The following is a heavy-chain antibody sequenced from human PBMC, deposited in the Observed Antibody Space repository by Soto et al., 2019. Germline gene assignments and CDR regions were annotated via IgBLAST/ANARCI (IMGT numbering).Heavy chain of an antibody. CDR2: IYHSGST. J-gene: IGHJ4*02. CDR1: GGSISSGGYS. V-gene: IGHV4-30-2*01. Sequence: QLQLQESGSGLVKPSQTLSLTCAVSGGSISSGGYSWSWIRQPPGKGLEWIGYIYHSGSTYYNPALTSGVTISVDRSKNRFSTKLSSVTAAATDVYYCARPPDYWGQGTLVTVSS. CDR3: ARPPDY.